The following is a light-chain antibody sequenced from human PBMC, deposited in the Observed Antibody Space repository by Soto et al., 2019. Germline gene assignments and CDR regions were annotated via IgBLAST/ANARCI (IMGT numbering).Light chain of an antibody. CDR3: QHYNSYSEA. Sequence: DIQMTQSPSTLSAFVGDRVTITCRASQSISTSLAWYQQKPGKAPKLLIYLASILESGVPTRFSSSGSGTEFTLTISSLQPDDFATYYCQHYNSYSEAFGQGTKVDIK. CDR2: LAS. J-gene: IGKJ1*01. CDR1: QSISTS. V-gene: IGKV1-5*03.